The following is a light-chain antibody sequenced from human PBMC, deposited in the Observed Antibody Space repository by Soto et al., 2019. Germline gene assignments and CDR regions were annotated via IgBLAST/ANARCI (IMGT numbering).Light chain of an antibody. V-gene: IGKV3-15*01. CDR2: SAS. CDR1: QSVRSK. CDR3: QQYNNWPPIT. Sequence: EIVMTQSPATLSVSPGERATLSCRASQSVRSKLAWYQQKPGQGPRLLIHSASTRATGIPARFSGSGSGTEFTLTISSLQSEDFAVYYCQQYNNWPPITFGQGTRLEIK. J-gene: IGKJ5*01.